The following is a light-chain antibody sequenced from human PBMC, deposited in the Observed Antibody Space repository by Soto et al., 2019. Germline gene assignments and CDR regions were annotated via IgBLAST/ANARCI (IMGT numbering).Light chain of an antibody. J-gene: IGKJ1*01. CDR2: GAS. CDR3: QQYGSSPTWT. Sequence: ESVLTQSPGTLSLSPGERATLSCRASQSVSSNYLAWYQQKPGQAPRLLIYGASTRATGIPDRFSGSGSGTDFTLTISRLEPEDSAVYYRQQYGSSPTWTFGQGTKVDIK. CDR1: QSVSSNY. V-gene: IGKV3-20*01.